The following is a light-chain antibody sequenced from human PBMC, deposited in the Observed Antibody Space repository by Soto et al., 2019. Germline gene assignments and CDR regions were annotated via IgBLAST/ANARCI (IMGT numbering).Light chain of an antibody. CDR2: GVR. V-gene: IGLV2-14*01. CDR1: RSDIGSYNY. J-gene: IGLJ1*01. Sequence: QSVLPQPASVSGSPGQSSTISFSGTRSDIGSYNYVAWYQQFPRQTPKILIYGVRTRPSGVSSRFSGSKSGNTAYLTISGLQADDEADYYCISYTGSSTSYVFGSGTKLTVL. CDR3: ISYTGSSTSYV.